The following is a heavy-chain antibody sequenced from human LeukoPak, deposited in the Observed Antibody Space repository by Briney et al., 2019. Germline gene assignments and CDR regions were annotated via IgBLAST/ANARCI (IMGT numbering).Heavy chain of an antibody. Sequence: ASVKVSCKASGYTFTAYTMHWVRQAPGQRLEWMGYINAGNGNTKYSQKFQGRVTTTRDTSASTAYMELSSLRSADTAVFYCAREVGSSWYYFDYWGQGILVTVSS. V-gene: IGHV1-3*01. CDR2: INAGNGNT. CDR3: AREVGSSWYYFDY. J-gene: IGHJ4*02. CDR1: GYTFTAYT. D-gene: IGHD6-13*01.